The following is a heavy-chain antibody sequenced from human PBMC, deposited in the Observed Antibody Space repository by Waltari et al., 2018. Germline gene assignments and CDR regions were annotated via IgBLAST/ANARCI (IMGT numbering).Heavy chain of an antibody. CDR1: GYSISSGYY. CDR3: AEIRDGYNLAEYFQH. Sequence: QVQLQESGPGLVKPSETLSLTCAVSGYSISSGYYWGWIRQPPGKGLEWIGSIYHSGSTYYNPSLKSRVTISVDTSKNQFSLKLSSVTAADTAVYYCAEIRDGYNLAEYFQHWGQGTLVTISS. D-gene: IGHD5-12*01. V-gene: IGHV4-38-2*01. CDR2: IYHSGST. J-gene: IGHJ1*01.